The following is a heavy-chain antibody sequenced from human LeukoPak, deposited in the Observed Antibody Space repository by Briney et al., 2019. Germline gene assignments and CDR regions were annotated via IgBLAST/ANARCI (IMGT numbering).Heavy chain of an antibody. V-gene: IGHV1-46*01. J-gene: IGHJ3*02. CDR2: IDPSGGST. CDR1: VYTFTTYY. Sequence: GASVNVSFKSSVYTFTTYYMHWVRQAPGQGLEWMGIIDPSGGSTSYAQKFQGRVTMTRDTTTSTVYMELSSLRSDDTAVYYCARLSQQTFDIWGQGTLVTVSS. CDR3: ARLSQQTFDI.